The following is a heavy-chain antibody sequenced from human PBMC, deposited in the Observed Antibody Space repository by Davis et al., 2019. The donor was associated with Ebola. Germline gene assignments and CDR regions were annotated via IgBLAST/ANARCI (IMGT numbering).Heavy chain of an antibody. CDR2: INHSGST. V-gene: IGHV4-34*01. CDR1: GGSTSGYY. D-gene: IGHD2-15*01. J-gene: IGHJ4*02. CDR3: AIPDCSGANCYSVYIKN. Sequence: MPSETLSLTCTVSGGSTSGYYWSWIRQPPGKGLEWIGEINHSGSTNYNPSLKSRVTISVDTSKNQFSLKLSSVTAEDTAVYYCAIPDCSGANCYSVYIKNWGQGTLVTVSS.